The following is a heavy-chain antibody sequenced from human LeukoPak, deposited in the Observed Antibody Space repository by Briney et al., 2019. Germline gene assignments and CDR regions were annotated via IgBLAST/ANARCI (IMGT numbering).Heavy chain of an antibody. D-gene: IGHD3-16*01. Sequence: SETLSLTCAVYGGSFSGYYWSWIRQPPGKGLEWIGEINHSGSTNYNPSLKSRVTISVDTSKNQFSLKLSSVTAADTAVYYCARDQGGFDSWGQGTLVTVSS. CDR3: ARDQGGFDS. CDR1: GGSFSGYY. CDR2: INHSGST. J-gene: IGHJ4*02. V-gene: IGHV4-34*01.